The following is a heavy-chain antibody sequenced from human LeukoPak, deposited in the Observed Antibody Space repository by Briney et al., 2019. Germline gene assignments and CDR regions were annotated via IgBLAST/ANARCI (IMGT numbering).Heavy chain of an antibody. Sequence: GGSLRLSCAASGFTFSSYSMNWVRQAPGKGLEWVSSISSSSSYIYYADSVKGRFTITRDNAKNSLYLQMNSLRAEDTAVYYCARDREGSRGVIGYWGQGTLVTVSS. CDR1: GFTFSSYS. J-gene: IGHJ4*02. CDR3: ARDREGSRGVIGY. D-gene: IGHD3-10*01. V-gene: IGHV3-21*01. CDR2: ISSSSSYI.